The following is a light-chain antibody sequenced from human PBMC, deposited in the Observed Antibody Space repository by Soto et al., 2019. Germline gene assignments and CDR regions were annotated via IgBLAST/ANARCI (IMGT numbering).Light chain of an antibody. CDR2: DSS. V-gene: IGKV3-11*01. Sequence: EIVMTQSPATLSLSPGERATLSCRASQSVGTYLAWYQQKPGQAPRLLIYDSSKRDTDIPTRFSGSGSGTDFTLTISSLQPEDFVVYYCQQRSIWPPAFGGGTKVEIK. CDR1: QSVGTY. J-gene: IGKJ4*01. CDR3: QQRSIWPPA.